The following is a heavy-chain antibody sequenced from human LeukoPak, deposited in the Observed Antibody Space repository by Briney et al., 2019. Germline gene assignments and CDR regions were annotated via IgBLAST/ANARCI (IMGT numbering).Heavy chain of an antibody. CDR1: GFTFVDYA. J-gene: IGHJ4*02. CDR2: ISWNSGSI. D-gene: IGHD3-9*01. CDR3: AKEKGYYDILTGYSPFDY. V-gene: IGHV3-9*01. Sequence: PGGSLRLSCAASGFTFVDYAMHWVRQAPGKGLGWVSGISWNSGSIGYADSVKGRFTISRDNAKNSLYLQMNSLRAEDKALYYCAKEKGYYDILTGYSPFDYWGQGTLVTVSS.